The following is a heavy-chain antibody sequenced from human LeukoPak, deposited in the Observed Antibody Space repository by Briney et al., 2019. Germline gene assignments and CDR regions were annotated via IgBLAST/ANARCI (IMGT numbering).Heavy chain of an antibody. CDR3: ASLSGSYYDDAFDI. J-gene: IGHJ3*02. CDR1: GGSFSGYY. CDR2: INHSGST. D-gene: IGHD1-26*01. V-gene: IGHV4-34*01. Sequence: KPSETLSLTCAVYGGSFSGYYWSWIRQPPGKGLEWIGEINHSGSTNYNPSLKSRVTISVDTSKNQFSLKLSSVTAADTAVYYCASLSGSYYDDAFDIWGQGTMVTVSS.